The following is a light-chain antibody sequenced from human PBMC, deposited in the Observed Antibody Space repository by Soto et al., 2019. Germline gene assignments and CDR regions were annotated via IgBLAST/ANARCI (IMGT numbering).Light chain of an antibody. CDR2: GAS. CDR3: QQYGSSPYT. J-gene: IGKJ2*01. CDR1: QSVSSSY. Sequence: EIVLTQSPGTLSLSPGERVTHSCRASQSVSSSYLAWYQQKPGQAPRLLIYGASSRATGIPDRFIGSGSGTDFTLTISRLEPEDFVVYYCQQYGSSPYTFGQGTKLEIK. V-gene: IGKV3-20*01.